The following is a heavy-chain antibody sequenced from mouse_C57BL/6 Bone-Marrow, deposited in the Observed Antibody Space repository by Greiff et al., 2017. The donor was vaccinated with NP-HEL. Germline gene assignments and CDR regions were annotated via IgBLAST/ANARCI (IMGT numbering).Heavy chain of an antibody. Sequence: EVKLMESGGGLVKPGGSLKLSCAASGFTFSSYAMSWVRQTPEKRLEWVATISDGGSYPSYPDNVKGRFTISRDNAKNNLYLQMSHLKSEDTAMYYCARDFYLFDVWGTGTTVTVSS. J-gene: IGHJ1*03. D-gene: IGHD5-1*01. CDR3: ARDFYLFDV. V-gene: IGHV5-4*01. CDR1: GFTFSSYA. CDR2: ISDGGSYP.